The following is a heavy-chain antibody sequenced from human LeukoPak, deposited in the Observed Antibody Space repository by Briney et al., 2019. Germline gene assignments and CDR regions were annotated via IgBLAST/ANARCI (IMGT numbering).Heavy chain of an antibody. CDR2: IKQDGHEK. CDR1: GFTFGSYW. D-gene: IGHD6-13*01. Sequence: GGSQRLSCAVSGFTFGSYWMSWVRQAPGKGLEWVAYIKQDGHEKNYVDSVKGRFTISRDNGKNSLYLQMNTLRAEDTAVYYCARSGIAVAFDYWGQGTLVSVSS. J-gene: IGHJ4*02. V-gene: IGHV3-7*01. CDR3: ARSGIAVAFDY.